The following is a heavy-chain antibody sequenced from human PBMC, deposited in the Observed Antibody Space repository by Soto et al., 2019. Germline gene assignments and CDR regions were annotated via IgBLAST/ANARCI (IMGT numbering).Heavy chain of an antibody. Sequence: PGGSLRLSCAASGFTFSTYTLNWVRQAPGKGLEWVSSISSSSTYIYHTDSRFTISRDNAKNSLYLQMNSLRVEDTAVYYCARGDHESSEYHYVRAFDIWGQRTMVTVSS. CDR3: ARGDHESSEYHYVRAFDI. J-gene: IGHJ3*02. CDR2: ISSSSTYI. CDR1: GFTFSTYT. V-gene: IGHV3-21*01. D-gene: IGHD3-22*01.